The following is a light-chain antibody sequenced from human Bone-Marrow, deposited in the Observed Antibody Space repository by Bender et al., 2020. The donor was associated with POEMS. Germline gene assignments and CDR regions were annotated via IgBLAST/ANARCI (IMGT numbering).Light chain of an antibody. V-gene: IGLV2-8*01. J-gene: IGLJ1*01. CDR1: STDVGIFNT. Sequence: QSALTQPASVSGSPGQSITISCIGTSTDVGIFNTVSWYQRHPGKGPKLIIYEVTKRPSGVPDRFSGSKSGNTASLTVSGLRAEDEADYYCSSHAGRNHFCVFGSGTRVTVL. CDR2: EVT. CDR3: SSHAGRNHFCV.